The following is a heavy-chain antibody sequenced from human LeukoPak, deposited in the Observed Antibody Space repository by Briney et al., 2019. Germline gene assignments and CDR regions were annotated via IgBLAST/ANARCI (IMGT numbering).Heavy chain of an antibody. Sequence: GGSLRLSCAASGFTFDDYAMHWVRQAPGKGLEWVSGISWNSGSIGYADSVKGRFTISRDNAKNSLYLQMNSLRAEDTALYYCAKAHYGSGSYYVYWGQGTLVTVSS. J-gene: IGHJ4*02. V-gene: IGHV3-9*01. CDR2: ISWNSGSI. CDR1: GFTFDDYA. CDR3: AKAHYGSGSYYVY. D-gene: IGHD3-10*01.